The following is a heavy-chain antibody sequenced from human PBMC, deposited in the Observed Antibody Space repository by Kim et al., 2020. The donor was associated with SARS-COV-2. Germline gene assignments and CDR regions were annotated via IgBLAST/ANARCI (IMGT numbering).Heavy chain of an antibody. CDR3: ARDRFRGVPDYLDD. Sequence: GGSLRLSCAASGFTFNNYAMHWVRQAPGKGLEWVAVISYDGGTQYYSDSVQGRFTISRDNSKNTLYLQMNSLRPEDTAVYYCARDRFRGVPDYLDDWGQGNLVTVSS. V-gene: IGHV3-30*04. CDR2: ISYDGGTQ. D-gene: IGHD3-10*01. J-gene: IGHJ4*02. CDR1: GFTFNNYA.